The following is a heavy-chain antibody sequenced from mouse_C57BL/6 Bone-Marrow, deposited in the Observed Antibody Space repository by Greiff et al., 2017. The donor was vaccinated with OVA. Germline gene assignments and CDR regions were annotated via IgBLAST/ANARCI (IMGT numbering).Heavy chain of an antibody. J-gene: IGHJ4*01. CDR2: IYPGSGST. V-gene: IGHV1-55*01. D-gene: IGHD1-1*01. CDR3: ARYRITTVVGGAMDY. CDR1: GYTFTSYW. Sequence: VKLQQPGAELVKPGASVKMSCKASGYTFTSYWITWVKQRPGQGLEWIGDIYPGSGSTNYNEKFKSKATLTVDTSSSTAYMQLSSLTSEDSAVYYCARYRITTVVGGAMDYWGQGTSVTVSS.